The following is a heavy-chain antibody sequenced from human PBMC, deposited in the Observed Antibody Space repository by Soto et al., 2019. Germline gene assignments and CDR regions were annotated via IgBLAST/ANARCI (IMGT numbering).Heavy chain of an antibody. CDR3: ARERGRYALDY. J-gene: IGHJ4*02. CDR1: GYTFTNYG. CDR2: ISANNGNT. Sequence: QVQLVQSGAEVKKPGASVKVSCKASGYTFTNYGISWVRQAPGQGLEWMGWISANNGNTNYEQKLQGRVTNTXXTSTSRAYMELRSLRSDDTAVYYCARERGRYALDYWGQGTLVTVSS. D-gene: IGHD1-26*01. V-gene: IGHV1-18*01.